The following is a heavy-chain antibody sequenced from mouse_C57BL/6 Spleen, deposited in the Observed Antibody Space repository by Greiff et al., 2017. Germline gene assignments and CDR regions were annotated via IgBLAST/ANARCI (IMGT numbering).Heavy chain of an antibody. D-gene: IGHD1-1*01. Sequence: DVMLVESGEGLVKPGGSLKLSCAASGFTFSSYAMSWVRQTPEKRLEWVAYISSGGDYIYYADTVKGRFTISRDNARNTLYLQMSSLKSEDTAMYYCTRDPYYYGSRDWYFDVWGTGTTVTVSS. V-gene: IGHV5-9-1*02. CDR3: TRDPYYYGSRDWYFDV. CDR2: ISSGGDYI. CDR1: GFTFSSYA. J-gene: IGHJ1*03.